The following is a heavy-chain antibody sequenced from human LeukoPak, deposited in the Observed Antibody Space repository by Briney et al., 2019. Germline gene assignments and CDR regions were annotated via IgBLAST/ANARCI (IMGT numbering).Heavy chain of an antibody. V-gene: IGHV3-21*01. J-gene: IGHJ6*02. CDR1: GVTFSSYS. Sequence: GGSLRLSCAASGVTFSSYSMNWVRQAPGKGLEWVSSISSRSSYIYYADSVKGRFTISSDNAKNSPYLQMHSLRAEDTAVYYCARDHIGMDVWGQGTTVTVSS. CDR3: ARDHIGMDV. CDR2: ISSRSSYI.